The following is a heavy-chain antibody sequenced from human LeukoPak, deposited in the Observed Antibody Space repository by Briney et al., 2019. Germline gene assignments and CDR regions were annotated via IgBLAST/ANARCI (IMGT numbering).Heavy chain of an antibody. Sequence: SETLSLTCTVSGGSISSYYWSWIRQPPGKGLEWIGYIYYSGSTNYNPSLKSRVTISVDTSKNQFSLKLSSVTAADTAVCYCARLRTRDGYNYIDYWGQGTLVTVSS. J-gene: IGHJ4*02. CDR1: GGSISSYY. V-gene: IGHV4-59*08. CDR3: ARLRTRDGYNYIDY. CDR2: IYYSGST. D-gene: IGHD5-24*01.